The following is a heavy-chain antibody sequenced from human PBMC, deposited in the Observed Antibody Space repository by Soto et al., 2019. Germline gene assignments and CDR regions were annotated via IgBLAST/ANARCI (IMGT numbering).Heavy chain of an antibody. J-gene: IGHJ4*02. D-gene: IGHD3-10*01. CDR3: ARAMVRGVIQYFDY. CDR2: IIPIFGTA. V-gene: IGHV1-69*13. Sequence: SVKVSCKASGGTFSSYAISWVRQAPGQGLEWMGGIIPIFGTANYARKFQGRVTITADESKNTLYLQMNSLRAEDTAVYYCARAMVRGVIQYFDYWGQGTLVTVSS. CDR1: GGTFSSYA.